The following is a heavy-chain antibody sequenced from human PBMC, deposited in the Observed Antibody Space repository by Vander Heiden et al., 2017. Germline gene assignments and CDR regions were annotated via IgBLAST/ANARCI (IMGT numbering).Heavy chain of an antibody. D-gene: IGHD1-26*01. Sequence: EVPLLESRIGLVQPAGSLRLSCSASGFPFCSYAMLWVPQARGKGLEWVSAISGSGGSTYYADSVKGRFTISRDNSKNTLYLQMNSLRAEDTAVYYCAKGAGVVGANTLRDYWGQGTLVTVSS. CDR1: GFPFCSYA. J-gene: IGHJ4*02. CDR2: ISGSGGST. CDR3: AKGAGVVGANTLRDY. V-gene: IGHV3-23*01.